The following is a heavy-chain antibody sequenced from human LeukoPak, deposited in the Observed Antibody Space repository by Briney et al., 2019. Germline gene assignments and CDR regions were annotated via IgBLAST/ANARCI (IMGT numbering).Heavy chain of an antibody. Sequence: GGCLRLSCAASGFTFTTYAINWVRQAPGKGLEWVSGICGDGDKAYYADSVKGRFTISRDNSKNTVSLQMSSLRAEDTALYYCAKDLALAGTWGGFDVWGQGTRVAVSS. CDR2: ICGDGDKA. D-gene: IGHD6-19*01. CDR3: AKDLALAGTWGGFDV. J-gene: IGHJ3*01. V-gene: IGHV3-23*01. CDR1: GFTFTTYA.